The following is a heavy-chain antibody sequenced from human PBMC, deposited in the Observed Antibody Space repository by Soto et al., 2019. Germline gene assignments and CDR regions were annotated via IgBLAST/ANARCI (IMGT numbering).Heavy chain of an antibody. CDR2: IYPGDSDT. CDR3: ARQVSYSSSWYDPYYFYY. CDR1: GYSFTSYW. Sequence: PGESLNISCKGSGYSFTSYWIGLVRQMPGKGLEWMGIIYPGDSDTRYSPSFQGQVTISADKPISTAYLQWSSLKASDTAMYYCARQVSYSSSWYDPYYFYYWGQGTLVTVSS. D-gene: IGHD6-13*01. J-gene: IGHJ4*02. V-gene: IGHV5-51*01.